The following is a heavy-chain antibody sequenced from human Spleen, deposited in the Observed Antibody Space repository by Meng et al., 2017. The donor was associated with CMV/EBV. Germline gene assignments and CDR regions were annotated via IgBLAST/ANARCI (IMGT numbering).Heavy chain of an antibody. J-gene: IGHJ3*02. Sequence: SGPTLVKPTQTLTLTCSFSGFSLTTRGVGVGWIRQPPGKGLEWIGNIYYSGSSNYNPSLKSRVTISVDTSKNQFSLKLSSVTAADTAVYYCASSGYCSSTSCYTRAFDIWGQGTMVTVSS. D-gene: IGHD2-2*02. V-gene: IGHV4-61*08. CDR2: IYYSGSS. CDR1: GFSLTTRGVG. CDR3: ASSGYCSSTSCYTRAFDI.